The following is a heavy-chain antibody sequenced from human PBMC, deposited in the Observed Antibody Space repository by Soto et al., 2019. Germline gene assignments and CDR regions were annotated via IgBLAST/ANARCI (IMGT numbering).Heavy chain of an antibody. Sequence: EVQLLESGGGLVQPGGSLRLSCAASGLTFSSYAMTWVRQAPGKGLEWVSAISGGGDTTYYTDSVKGRFTISRDNSKNTLYLQMNSLRAEDTAVYYCALTRVSSSSWNGFYGVEVWGQGTTVTVSS. CDR1: GLTFSSYA. J-gene: IGHJ6*02. D-gene: IGHD3-3*01. CDR2: ISGGGDTT. V-gene: IGHV3-23*01. CDR3: ALTRVSSSSWNGFYGVEV.